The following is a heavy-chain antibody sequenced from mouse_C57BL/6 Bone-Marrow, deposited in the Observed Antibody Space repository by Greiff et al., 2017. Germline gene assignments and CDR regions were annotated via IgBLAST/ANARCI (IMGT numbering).Heavy chain of an antibody. V-gene: IGHV1-26*01. D-gene: IGHD3-2*02. J-gene: IGHJ4*01. Sequence: EVQLQQSGPALVKPGASVTISCQASGYTFTDYYMNWVKQSHGKSLEWVGDINPNNGGTSYHQKCKGKATLTVDKSSSTAYMELRSLTSADSAVYYGARGNSSGRDYAMDYWGQGTSVTVSS. CDR1: GYTFTDYY. CDR2: INPNNGGT. CDR3: ARGNSSGRDYAMDY.